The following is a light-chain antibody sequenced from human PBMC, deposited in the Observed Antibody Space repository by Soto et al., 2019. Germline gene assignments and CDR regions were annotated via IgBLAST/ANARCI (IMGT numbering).Light chain of an antibody. J-gene: IGKJ2*01. CDR2: DAS. V-gene: IGKV3-11*01. CDR1: QSVSSY. CDR3: QQRSNPFT. Sequence: EIVLTQSPATLSLSPGERATLSCRASQSVSSYLAWYQQKPGQAPRLLIYDASNRATGIPARFSGSGSGTDFTLTISSLEPEDFSVYYGQQRSNPFTCGQGTKLEIK.